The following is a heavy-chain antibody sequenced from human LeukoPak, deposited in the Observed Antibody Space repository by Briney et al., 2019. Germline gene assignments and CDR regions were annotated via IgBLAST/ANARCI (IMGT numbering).Heavy chain of an antibody. J-gene: IGHJ4*02. D-gene: IGHD3-22*01. V-gene: IGHV1-18*04. CDR1: GYTFINYG. CDR3: ARGGVSSAYVDY. Sequence: ASVTVSCKASGYTFINYGITWVRQAPGQGLEWMGWISGYNDNTNYAQNLQGRVTMSADTSTNTTYMELRGLRFDDTAVYYCARGGVSSAYVDYWGRGTLVSVSS. CDR2: ISGYNDNT.